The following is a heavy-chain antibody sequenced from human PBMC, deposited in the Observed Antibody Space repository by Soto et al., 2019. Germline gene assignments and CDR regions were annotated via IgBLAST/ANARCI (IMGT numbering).Heavy chain of an antibody. CDR1: GYTFTSYY. V-gene: IGHV1-46*01. J-gene: IGHJ6*02. Sequence: ASVKVSCKASGYTFTSYYMHWVRQAPGQGLEWMGIINPSGGSTSYAQKFQGRVTMTRDTSTSTVYMELSSLRSEDTAVYYCARDDRITYYYYYGMDVSGQGTTVTVSS. D-gene: IGHD3-16*01. CDR3: ARDDRITYYYYYGMDV. CDR2: INPSGGST.